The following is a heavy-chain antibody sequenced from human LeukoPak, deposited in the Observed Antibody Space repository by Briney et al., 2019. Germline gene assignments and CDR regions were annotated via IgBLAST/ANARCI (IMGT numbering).Heavy chain of an antibody. CDR3: AREKRWSIAARMGWFDP. V-gene: IGHV3-33*01. Sequence: PGGSLRLSCAASGFTFSGYGMHWVRQAPGKGLEWVAMIYYDGSNKYYADSVKGRFTISRDNSKNTLYLQMNSLRAEDTAVYYCAREKRWSIAARMGWFDPWGQGTLVTVSS. CDR2: IYYDGSNK. CDR1: GFTFSGYG. J-gene: IGHJ5*02. D-gene: IGHD6-6*01.